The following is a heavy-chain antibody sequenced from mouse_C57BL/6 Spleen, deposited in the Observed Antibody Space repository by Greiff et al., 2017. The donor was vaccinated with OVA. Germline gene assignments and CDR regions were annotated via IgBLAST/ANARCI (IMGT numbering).Heavy chain of an antibody. CDR3: ARQGDGYSWYFDV. V-gene: IGHV5-9*01. CDR2: ISGGGGNT. Sequence: EVQLVESGGGLVKPGGSLKLSCAASGFTFSSYTMSWVRQTPEKRLEWVATISGGGGNTYYPDSVKGRFTISRDNAKNTLYLQMSSLRSEDTALYYCARQGDGYSWYFDVWGTGTTVTVSS. D-gene: IGHD2-3*01. CDR1: GFTFSSYT. J-gene: IGHJ1*03.